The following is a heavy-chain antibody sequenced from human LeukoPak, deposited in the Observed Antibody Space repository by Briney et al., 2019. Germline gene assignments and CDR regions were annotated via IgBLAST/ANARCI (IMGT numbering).Heavy chain of an antibody. J-gene: IGHJ4*02. Sequence: GGSLRLSCVASGFTFRSYSMNWVRQAPGKGLEWVSSISSSSRNIYYADSVKGRFTISRDNAKNSLYLQMNSLRAEDTAVYYCVASYYDSSGYYPRDYWGQGTLVTVSS. V-gene: IGHV3-21*01. D-gene: IGHD3-22*01. CDR1: GFTFRSYS. CDR3: VASYYDSSGYYPRDY. CDR2: ISSSSRNI.